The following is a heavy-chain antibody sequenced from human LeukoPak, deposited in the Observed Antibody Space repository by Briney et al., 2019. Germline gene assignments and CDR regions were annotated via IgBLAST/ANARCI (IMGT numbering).Heavy chain of an antibody. CDR1: GFTFTNYA. J-gene: IGHJ6*03. CDR3: AKGLRTGVGPYMGYHYYMDV. V-gene: IGHV3-23*01. CDR2: LDSSAVST. D-gene: IGHD3-16*01. Sequence: GGSLRLSCAASGFTFTNYAMSWVRQAPGKGLEWVSGLDSSAVSTYYADSVKGRFTISRDNSYNTVSLQMNSLRDEDTGVYYCAKGLRTGVGPYMGYHYYMDVWGKGATVTVSS.